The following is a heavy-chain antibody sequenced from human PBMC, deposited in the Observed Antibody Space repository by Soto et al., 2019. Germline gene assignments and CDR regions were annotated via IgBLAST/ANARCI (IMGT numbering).Heavy chain of an antibody. CDR1: GDSVSSDSAA. CDR3: ARGDQGFDY. V-gene: IGHV6-1*01. J-gene: IGHJ4*02. D-gene: IGHD3-16*01. CDR2: TYYKSKWYN. Sequence: SQTLSLTCVISGDSVSSDSAAWNWIRQSPSRGLEWLGRTYYKSKWYNNYAASVKSRITINPDTSKNQLSLQLNSVTPDDTAVYYCARGDQGFDYWGQGTLVTVSS.